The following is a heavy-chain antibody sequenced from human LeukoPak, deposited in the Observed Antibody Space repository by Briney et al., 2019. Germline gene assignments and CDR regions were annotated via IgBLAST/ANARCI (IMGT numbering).Heavy chain of an antibody. Sequence: SETLSLTCTVSGGSISSSSYYWGWIRQPPGKGLQWIGSFYNSGSTYDNPSLKSRVTICVNTSKNQFSLMLSPGTAADTAVYYWARDRHKLVDIVAGILDYSGQGTLVTASS. CDR1: GGSISSSSYY. CDR3: ARDRHKLVDIVAGILDY. D-gene: IGHD5-12*01. V-gene: IGHV4-39*02. CDR2: FYNSGST. J-gene: IGHJ4*02.